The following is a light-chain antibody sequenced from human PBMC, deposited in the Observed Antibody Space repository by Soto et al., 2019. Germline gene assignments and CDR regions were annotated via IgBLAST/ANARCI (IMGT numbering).Light chain of an antibody. Sequence: EILMTQSPATLSVSPGESATLSCMASQSVSTSLAWYQQKPGQAPRLLIYGASTRATGIPARFSGSGSGTEFTLTISSLQSEDFAVYYCQQYHHWPPITFGQGTRLEIK. CDR2: GAS. CDR1: QSVSTS. CDR3: QQYHHWPPIT. V-gene: IGKV3-15*01. J-gene: IGKJ5*01.